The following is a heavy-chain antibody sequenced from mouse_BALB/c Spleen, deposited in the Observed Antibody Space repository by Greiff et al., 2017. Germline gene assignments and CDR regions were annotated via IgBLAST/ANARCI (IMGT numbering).Heavy chain of an antibody. J-gene: IGHJ3*01. D-gene: IGHD1-2*01. V-gene: IGHV14-1*02. CDR3: ARSTTASPWFAY. Sequence: VQLQESGAELVRPGALVKLSCKASGFNIKDYYMHWVKQRPEQGLEWIGWIDPENGNTIYDPKFQGKASITADTSSNTAYLQLSSLTSEDTAVYYCARSTTASPWFAYWGQGTLVTVSA. CDR2: IDPENGNT. CDR1: GFNIKDYY.